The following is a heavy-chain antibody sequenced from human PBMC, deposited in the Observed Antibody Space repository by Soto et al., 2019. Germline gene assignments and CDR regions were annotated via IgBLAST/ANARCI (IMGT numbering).Heavy chain of an antibody. D-gene: IGHD3-9*01. Sequence: QLQLVQSAAEVKKPGASVRVSCKAYGYPFIKYGISWIRQAPEQGLEWMGWIKVDSGYTNYAQKFQGRVTMTADTSSDTDFMELRSLRLDDTAVYFCATSYDTGLDPWGQGTLVSVSS. CDR3: ATSYDTGLDP. J-gene: IGHJ5*02. CDR2: IKVDSGYT. V-gene: IGHV1-18*04. CDR1: GYPFIKYG.